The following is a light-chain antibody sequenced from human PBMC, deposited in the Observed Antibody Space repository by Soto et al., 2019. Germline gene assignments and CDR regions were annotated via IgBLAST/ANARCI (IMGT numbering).Light chain of an antibody. CDR2: AAS. J-gene: IGKJ2*01. CDR3: QQSYSTPYT. V-gene: IGKV1-39*01. Sequence: DIQMTQSPSSLSASVGDRVTITCRASQSISSYLNWYQQKPGKAPKLLIYAASSLQSGVPSRFSGSGSGTDFTLTISSLQPEDFATYYCQQSYSTPYTFGPGNKLELQ. CDR1: QSISSY.